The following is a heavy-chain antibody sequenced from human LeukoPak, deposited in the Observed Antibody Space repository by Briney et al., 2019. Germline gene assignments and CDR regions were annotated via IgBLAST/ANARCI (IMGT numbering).Heavy chain of an antibody. CDR1: GGSISSYY. Sequence: PSETLSLTCTVSGGSISSYYWSWIRQPPGKGLEWIGYIYYSGGTKYNPSLKGRVTISVDTAKNQFSLKLSSVTAADTAVYYCATIATAGTSLWGQGTLVTVSS. V-gene: IGHV4-59*12. CDR2: IYYSGGT. D-gene: IGHD6-13*01. CDR3: ATIATAGTSL. J-gene: IGHJ4*02.